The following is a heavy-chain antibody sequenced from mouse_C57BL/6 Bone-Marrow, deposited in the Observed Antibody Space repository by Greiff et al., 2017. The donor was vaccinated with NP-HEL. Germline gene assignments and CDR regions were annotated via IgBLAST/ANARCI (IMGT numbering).Heavy chain of an antibody. Sequence: EVNVVESGGGLVKPGGSLKLSCAASGFTFSSYAMSWVRQTPEKRLEWVATISDGGSYTYYPDNVKGRFTISRDNAKNNLYLQMSHLKSEDTAMYYCARGDDGSSYGYWGQGTTLTVSS. D-gene: IGHD1-1*01. CDR2: ISDGGSYT. V-gene: IGHV5-4*03. CDR1: GFTFSSYA. J-gene: IGHJ2*01. CDR3: ARGDDGSSYGY.